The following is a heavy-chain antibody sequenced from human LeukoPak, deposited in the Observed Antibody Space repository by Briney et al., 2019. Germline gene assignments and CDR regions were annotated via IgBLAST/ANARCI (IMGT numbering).Heavy chain of an antibody. V-gene: IGHV4-39*01. D-gene: IGHD2-2*01. CDR3: ARRVPAAIRYYYGMDV. CDR2: IYYSGST. Sequence: SETLPLTCTVSGGSISSSSYYWGWIRQPPGKGLEWIGSIYYSGSTYYNPSLKSRVTISVDTSKNQFSLKLSSVTAADTAVYYCARRVPAAIRYYYGMDVWGQGTTVTVSS. J-gene: IGHJ6*02. CDR1: GGSISSSSYY.